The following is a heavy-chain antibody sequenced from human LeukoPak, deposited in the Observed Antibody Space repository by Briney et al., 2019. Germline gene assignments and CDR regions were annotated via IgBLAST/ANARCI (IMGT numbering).Heavy chain of an antibody. D-gene: IGHD2-21*01. V-gene: IGHV3-74*01. J-gene: IGHJ3*01. CDR3: AKEKGTIYFDL. Sequence: GGSLRLSCAASGFTFSSYGMSWVRQAPGKGLEWVSRINSDGSSTSYADSVKGRFTISRDNSENSVYLQMDSLTTEDTAVYYCAKEKGTIYFDLWGQGTLVTVSA. CDR2: INSDGSST. CDR1: GFTFSSYG.